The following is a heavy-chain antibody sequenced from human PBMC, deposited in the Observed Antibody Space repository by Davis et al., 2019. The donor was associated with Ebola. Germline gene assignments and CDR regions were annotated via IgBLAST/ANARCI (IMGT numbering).Heavy chain of an antibody. CDR1: GFTFRSYS. J-gene: IGHJ4*02. D-gene: IGHD1-26*01. V-gene: IGHV3-21*01. CDR3: VRMGRDRPIIH. CDR2: ISSSSRYI. Sequence: PGGSLRLSCAASGFTFRSYSMSWVRQAPGKGLEWVSSISSSSRYIYYADSVKGRFTISRDNAKNSRFLQMNSLRAEDTAVYYCVRMGRDRPIIHWGQGTLVTVSS.